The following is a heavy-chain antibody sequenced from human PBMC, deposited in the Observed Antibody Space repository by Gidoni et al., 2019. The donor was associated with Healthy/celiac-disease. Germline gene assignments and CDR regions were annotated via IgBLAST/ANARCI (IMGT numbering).Heavy chain of an antibody. D-gene: IGHD3-3*01. CDR2: INPKTGNP. CDR3: ARAHVLRFLEWPADQDY. V-gene: IGHV7-4-1*02. J-gene: IGHJ4*02. Sequence: QVQLVQSGSALKKPGASVKVSCKASGYTFTSYAMNWVRQAPGQGLEWMGWINPKTGNPTYAQGFTGRFVLSLDTSVSTAYLQISSLKAEEAAVYYCARAHVLRFLEWPADQDYWGQGTLVTVSS. CDR1: GYTFTSYA.